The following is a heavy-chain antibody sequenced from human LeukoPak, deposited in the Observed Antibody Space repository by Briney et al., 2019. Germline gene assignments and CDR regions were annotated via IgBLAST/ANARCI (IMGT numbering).Heavy chain of an antibody. CDR3: ARDEANSDGPYGMDV. Sequence: GRSLRLSCAASGFTFSSYAMHWVRQAPGKGLEWVAFISYDGSNKYYADSVKGRFTISKDNSKNTLYLQMNSLRAEDTAVYYCARDEANSDGPYGMDVWGQGTTVTVSS. CDR1: GFTFSSYA. V-gene: IGHV3-30-3*01. J-gene: IGHJ6*02. D-gene: IGHD1-1*01. CDR2: ISYDGSNK.